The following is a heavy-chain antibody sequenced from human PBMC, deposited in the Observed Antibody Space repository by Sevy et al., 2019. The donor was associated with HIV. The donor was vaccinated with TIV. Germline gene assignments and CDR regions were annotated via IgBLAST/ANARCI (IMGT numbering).Heavy chain of an antibody. CDR1: GFTVSSNY. D-gene: IGHD3-10*01. Sequence: QLGGSLRLSCAASGFTVSSNYMSWVRQAPGKGLEWVSVIYSGGRTYYADSVKGRFTISRDNSKNTLYLKMNSLRAEDTAVYYCAREVRGGYFYYGMDVWGQGTTVTVSS. CDR3: AREVRGGYFYYGMDV. CDR2: IYSGGRT. J-gene: IGHJ6*02. V-gene: IGHV3-53*01.